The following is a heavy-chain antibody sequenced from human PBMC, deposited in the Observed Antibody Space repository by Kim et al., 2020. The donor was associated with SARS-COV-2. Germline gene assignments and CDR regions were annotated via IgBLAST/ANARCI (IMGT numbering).Heavy chain of an antibody. CDR1: GFTVSSNY. CDR3: ARDRRYCSSTSGSYDAFDI. CDR2: IYSGGST. V-gene: IGHV3-53*01. D-gene: IGHD2-2*01. Sequence: GGSLRLSCAASGFTVSSNYMSWVRQAPGKGLEWVSVIYSGGSTYYADSVKGRFTISRDNSKNTLYLQMNSLRAEDTAGYYCARDRRYCSSTSGSYDAFDIWGQGTMVPLPS. J-gene: IGHJ3*02.